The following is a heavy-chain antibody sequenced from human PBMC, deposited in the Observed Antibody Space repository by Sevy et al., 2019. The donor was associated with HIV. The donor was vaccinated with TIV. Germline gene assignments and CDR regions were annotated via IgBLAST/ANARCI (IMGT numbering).Heavy chain of an antibody. Sequence: GGSLRLSCAASGFTFNTYGMHWVRQAPGKGLEWVALIYYDGNNKVYADSVKGRFTISRDNSKNTLFLQMNSLRAEDTAFYYCARDLGIALAPDHWGQGTLVTVSS. CDR2: IYYDGNNK. V-gene: IGHV3-33*01. CDR3: ARDLGIALAPDH. CDR1: GFTFNTYG. D-gene: IGHD6-19*01. J-gene: IGHJ4*02.